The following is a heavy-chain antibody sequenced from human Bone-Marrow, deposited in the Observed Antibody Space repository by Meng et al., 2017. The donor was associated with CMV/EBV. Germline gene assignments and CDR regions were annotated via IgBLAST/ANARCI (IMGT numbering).Heavy chain of an antibody. CDR3: ARSWDIVVVPAAVYYYYGMDG. Sequence: GGSLRLSCAASGFTFSSYEMNWVRQAPGKGLEWVSYISGSGNTIYYPDSVKGRFTISRDNAKNSLYLQMNSLRAEDTAVYFCARSWDIVVVPAAVYYYYGMDGWGQGTTVTVSS. D-gene: IGHD2-2*01. CDR1: GFTFSSYE. CDR2: ISGSGNTI. J-gene: IGHJ6*02. V-gene: IGHV3-48*03.